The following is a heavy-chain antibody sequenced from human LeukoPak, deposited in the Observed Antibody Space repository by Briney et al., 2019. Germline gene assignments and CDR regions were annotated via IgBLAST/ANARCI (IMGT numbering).Heavy chain of an antibody. CDR2: INPNSGGT. CDR3: ARVRYYDSSGYYRPDDAFDI. D-gene: IGHD3-22*01. CDR1: GYTFTGYY. Sequence: GASVKVSCKASGYTFTGYYMHWVRQAPGQGLEWMGWINPNSGGTNYAKKFQGRVAMTRDTSISTAYMELSRLRSDDTAVYYCARVRYYDSSGYYRPDDAFDIWGQGTMVTVSS. J-gene: IGHJ3*02. V-gene: IGHV1-2*02.